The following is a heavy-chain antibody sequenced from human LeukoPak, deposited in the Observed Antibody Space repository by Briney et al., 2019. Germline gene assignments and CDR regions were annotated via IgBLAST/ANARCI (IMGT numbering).Heavy chain of an antibody. J-gene: IGHJ4*02. Sequence: SETLSLTCTVSGGSISNYYWSWIRQPPGKGLEWVGYIYYTGSTNYNPSLTSRVNISVDTSKNQFSLNLTSVTAADTAVYYCARWGSIAVARFDYWGQGTLVTVSS. CDR1: GGSISNYY. V-gene: IGHV4-59*01. CDR2: IYYTGST. D-gene: IGHD6-6*01. CDR3: ARWGSIAVARFDY.